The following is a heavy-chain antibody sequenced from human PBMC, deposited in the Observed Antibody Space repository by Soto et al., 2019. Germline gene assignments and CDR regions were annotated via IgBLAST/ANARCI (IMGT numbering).Heavy chain of an antibody. V-gene: IGHV3-73*01. CDR2: IRSKANSYTT. CDR1: GFSFSDST. J-gene: IGHJ4*02. Sequence: EVQLVESGGGLVQPGGSLKLSCATSGFSFSDSTIHWVRRASGKGLEWVGRIRSKANSYTTEYAASVKGKFTISRDDTKNTAYLQMNSLKTEDTAVYFCTSFRHAVAGTENFDYWGQGTLVTVSS. D-gene: IGHD6-19*01. CDR3: TSFRHAVAGTENFDY.